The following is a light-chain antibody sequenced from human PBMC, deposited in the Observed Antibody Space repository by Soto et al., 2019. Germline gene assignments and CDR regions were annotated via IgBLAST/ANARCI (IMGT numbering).Light chain of an antibody. CDR2: YAS. V-gene: IGLV3-21*04. CDR1: HIGSKS. J-gene: IGLJ3*02. Sequence: SYVLTQPPSVSVAPGKTARITCGGNHIGSKSVHWYQQRPGQAPVLVIYYASDRPSRIPERFSGSNSGNSATLTISRVEAGDEADYYCQVWDTSSDPSWVFGGGTKLTVL. CDR3: QVWDTSSDPSWV.